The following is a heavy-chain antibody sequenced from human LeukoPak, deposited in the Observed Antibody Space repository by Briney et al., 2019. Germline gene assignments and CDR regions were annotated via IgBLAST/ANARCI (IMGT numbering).Heavy chain of an antibody. CDR2: VYNSGTT. CDR1: GVSIGSHY. J-gene: IGHJ4*02. Sequence: PSETLSLTCTVSGVSIGSHYWSWIGQSPGKGLEWIGCVYNSGTTVYDPSLTGRVTISVDTSKSQYALNLRSVTAAAAAVYYCARDAYWGQGILVTVSS. CDR3: ARDAY. V-gene: IGHV4-59*11.